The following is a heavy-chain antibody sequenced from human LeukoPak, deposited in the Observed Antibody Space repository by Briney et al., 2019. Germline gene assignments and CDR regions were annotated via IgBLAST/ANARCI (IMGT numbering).Heavy chain of an antibody. CDR2: ISAYNGNT. J-gene: IGHJ3*02. D-gene: IGHD3-22*01. V-gene: IGHV1-18*01. CDR3: ARAGITGKVDYYDSSGSRNLAFDI. Sequence: GASVKVCCKASGYTFTSYGISWVRQAPGQGVEWMGWISAYNGNTNYAQKLQGRVTMTTDTSTSTAYMELRSLRSDDTAVYYCARAGITGKVDYYDSSGSRNLAFDIWGQGTMVTVSS. CDR1: GYTFTSYG.